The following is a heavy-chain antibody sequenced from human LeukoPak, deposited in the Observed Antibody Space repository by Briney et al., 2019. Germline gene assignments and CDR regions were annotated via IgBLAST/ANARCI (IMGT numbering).Heavy chain of an antibody. CDR1: GYSFTTYW. V-gene: IGHV5-51*01. J-gene: IGHJ4*02. D-gene: IGHD3-22*01. Sequence: GASLKISCKGSGYSFTTYWIGWVRQIPGRGLEWMGIIYPGDSDTRYSPSFQGQVTISADKSISTAYLQWSSLKASDTAMYYCARQFRDSSGYYSYYFDYWGQGTLVTVSS. CDR2: IYPGDSDT. CDR3: ARQFRDSSGYYSYYFDY.